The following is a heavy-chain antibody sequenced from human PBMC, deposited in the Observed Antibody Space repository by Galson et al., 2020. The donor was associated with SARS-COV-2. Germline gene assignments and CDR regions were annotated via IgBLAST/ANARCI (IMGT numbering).Heavy chain of an antibody. J-gene: IGHJ4*01. D-gene: IGHD4-17*01. CDR3: AKGVTVTTGKNFDY. V-gene: IGHV3-23*01. CDR2: ISGSGGST. Sequence: GGSLRLSCAASGFTLSNCAMSWVRQAPGTGLKWVAGISGSGGSTYYADSVKGRFTISRDNSKNTLFLQMNSLRAEDTAVYYCAKGVTVTTGKNFDYWGHGTLVTVSS. CDR1: GFTLSNCA.